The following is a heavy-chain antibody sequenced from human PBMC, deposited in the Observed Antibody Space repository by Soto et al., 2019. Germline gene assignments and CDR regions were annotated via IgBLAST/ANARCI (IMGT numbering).Heavy chain of an antibody. J-gene: IGHJ3*02. CDR2: INSDGSST. CDR1: GFTFSSYW. Sequence: EVQLVESGGGLVQPGGSLRLSCAASGFTFSSYWMHWVRQAPGKGLVWVSRINSDGSSTSYADSVKGRFTISRDNAKNRLYLKMNGLGAENRVVYYGARDTWIQRKGGDVFDIWGQGKMVTVSS. CDR3: ARDTWIQRKGGDVFDI. D-gene: IGHD5-18*01. V-gene: IGHV3-74*01.